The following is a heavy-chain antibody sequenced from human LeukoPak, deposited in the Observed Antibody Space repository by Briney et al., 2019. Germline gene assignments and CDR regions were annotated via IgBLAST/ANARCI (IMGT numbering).Heavy chain of an antibody. Sequence: SETLSLTCTVSGGSISSGGYYWSWIRRHPGKGLEWIGYIYYSGSTYYNPSLKSRVTISVDTSKNQFSLKLSSVTAADTAVYYCARDRGDDTVSYFDYWGQGTLVTVSS. CDR3: ARDRGDDTVSYFDY. J-gene: IGHJ4*02. CDR2: IYYSGST. D-gene: IGHD3-22*01. V-gene: IGHV4-31*03. CDR1: GGSISSGGYY.